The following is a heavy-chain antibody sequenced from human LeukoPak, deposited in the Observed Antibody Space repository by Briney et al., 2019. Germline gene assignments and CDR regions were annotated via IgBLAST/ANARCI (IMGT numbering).Heavy chain of an antibody. V-gene: IGHV3-48*01. CDR3: AKGDSGSYPRYFDY. Sequence: PGGSLRLSCAASGFTFSSYSMNWVRQAPGKGLEWVSYISSSSSTIYYADSVKGRFTISRDNAKNSLYLQMNSLRAEDTAVYYCAKGDSGSYPRYFDYWGQGTLVTVSS. D-gene: IGHD1-26*01. J-gene: IGHJ4*02. CDR1: GFTFSSYS. CDR2: ISSSSSTI.